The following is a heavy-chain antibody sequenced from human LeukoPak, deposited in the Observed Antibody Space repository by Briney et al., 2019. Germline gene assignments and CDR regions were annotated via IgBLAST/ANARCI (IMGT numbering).Heavy chain of an antibody. CDR3: AKAGSSWSYYMDV. D-gene: IGHD6-13*01. J-gene: IGHJ6*03. V-gene: IGHV3-7*03. CDR1: GFTFSSYW. CDR2: IKQDGSEK. Sequence: GGSLRLSCAASGFTFSSYWMSWVRQAPGKGLERVANIKQDGSEKYYVDSVKGRFTISRDNAKNSLYLQMNSLRAEDTALYYCAKAGSSWSYYMDVWGKGTTVTISS.